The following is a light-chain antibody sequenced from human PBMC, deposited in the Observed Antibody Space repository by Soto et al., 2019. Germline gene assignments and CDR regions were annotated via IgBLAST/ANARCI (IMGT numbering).Light chain of an antibody. Sequence: DIVMTQSPDSLAVSLGERATINCKSSQSVLYSSKNKNYLAWYQQKPGQPPKLLVYWASTRESGVPDRFSGSGSRTDFTLTISSLQAEDVALYYCQQYYTTPLTFGGGTKVDIK. CDR2: WAS. J-gene: IGKJ4*01. CDR3: QQYYTTPLT. CDR1: QSVLYSSKNKNY. V-gene: IGKV4-1*01.